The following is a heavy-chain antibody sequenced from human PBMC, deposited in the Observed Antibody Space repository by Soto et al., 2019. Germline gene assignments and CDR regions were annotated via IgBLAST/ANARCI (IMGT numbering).Heavy chain of an antibody. Sequence: PGGSLRLSCAASALPFTDYSMHWVRQTAGKGLEWVAFISHDGRSTFYSDSVKGRFTISRDNSKNSLYLQMNSLRAEDTAVYYCARTTTVTDYYYYGMDVWGQGTTVTVSS. D-gene: IGHD4-4*01. CDR2: ISHDGRST. CDR3: ARTTTVTDYYYYGMDV. CDR1: ALPFTDYS. V-gene: IGHV3-30*04. J-gene: IGHJ6*02.